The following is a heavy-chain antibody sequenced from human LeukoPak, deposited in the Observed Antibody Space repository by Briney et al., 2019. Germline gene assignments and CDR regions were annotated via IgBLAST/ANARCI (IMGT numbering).Heavy chain of an antibody. Sequence: GGSLRLSCAASGFTFSSYEMNWVRQAPGKGLERVSYISSSGSTIYYADSVKGRFTISRDNSKNTLYLQMDSLRAEDTAVYYCAKDRYTMMLEYYFDYWGQGTLVTVSS. CDR1: GFTFSSYE. V-gene: IGHV3-48*03. D-gene: IGHD4/OR15-4a*01. CDR3: AKDRYTMMLEYYFDY. CDR2: ISSSGSTI. J-gene: IGHJ4*02.